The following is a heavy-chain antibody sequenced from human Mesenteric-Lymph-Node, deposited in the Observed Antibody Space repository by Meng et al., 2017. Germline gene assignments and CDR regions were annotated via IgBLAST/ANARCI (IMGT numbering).Heavy chain of an antibody. J-gene: IGHJ3*02. V-gene: IGHV3-21*01. CDR3: ARDYYDLGAFDI. D-gene: IGHD3-22*01. CDR1: GFTFSSHP. Sequence: GESLKISCAASGFTFSSHPMTWVRQAPGMGPEWVSSVSGSGGDTYYADSVKGRFTISRDNAKNSLYLQMNSLRAEDTAVYYCARDYYDLGAFDIWGQGTMVTVSS. CDR2: VSGSGGDT.